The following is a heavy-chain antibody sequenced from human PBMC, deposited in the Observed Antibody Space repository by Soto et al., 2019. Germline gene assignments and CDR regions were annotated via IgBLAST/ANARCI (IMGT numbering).Heavy chain of an antibody. Sequence: QVQLVQSGDEVRKPGSSVKVSCKASGYIFFNYGLPWVGQAPGQGLEWLGWFSPYSGNTHYASKVHGRLTMTTDTSTSTAYMDLGSLTSDYTAVYYCAMVDNFVTPTPQDVWGQGTTVTVSS. CDR1: GYIFFNYG. J-gene: IGHJ6*02. CDR2: FSPYSGNT. CDR3: AMVDNFVTPTPQDV. V-gene: IGHV1-18*01. D-gene: IGHD3-16*02.